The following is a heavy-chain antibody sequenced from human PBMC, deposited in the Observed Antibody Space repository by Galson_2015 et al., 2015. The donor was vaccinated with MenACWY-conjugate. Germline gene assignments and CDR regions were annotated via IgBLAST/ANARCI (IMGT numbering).Heavy chain of an antibody. Sequence: SLRLSCAASGFTFSSYGMHWVRQAPGKGLEWVAVISYDGSNKYYADSVKGRFTISRDNSRNTLSLQMNSLRAEDTAVYYCAKALEMATMKFFFDYWGQGTLVTVSS. V-gene: IGHV3-30*18. D-gene: IGHD5-24*01. J-gene: IGHJ4*02. CDR2: ISYDGSNK. CDR3: AKALEMATMKFFFDY. CDR1: GFTFSSYG.